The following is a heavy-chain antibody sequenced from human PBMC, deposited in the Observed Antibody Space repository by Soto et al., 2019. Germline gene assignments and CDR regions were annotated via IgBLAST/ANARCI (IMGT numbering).Heavy chain of an antibody. D-gene: IGHD6-13*01. J-gene: IGHJ5*02. CDR2: INHSGST. CDR1: GASISSSGYY. Sequence: PSETLSLTCTVSGASISSSGYYWSWIRQPPGKGLEWIGEINHSGSTNYNPSLKSRVTISVDTSKNQFSLKLSSVTAADTAVYYCASKGAPHSSSSLYWFDPWGQGTLVTVSS. V-gene: IGHV4-34*01. CDR3: ASKGAPHSSSSLYWFDP.